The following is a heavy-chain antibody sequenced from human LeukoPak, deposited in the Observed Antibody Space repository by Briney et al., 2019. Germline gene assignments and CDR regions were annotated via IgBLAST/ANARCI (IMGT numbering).Heavy chain of an antibody. D-gene: IGHD6-13*01. Sequence: PSGSLTLSCAASGVSISSYYLSWVRQAPGKGLEWVGVIYNSGSTNYTPSLKSRFTISIDTSKNPFSLKMSSVTAADTAVYYCARGVTGGCSSSSDLYYWGQVTLVTVSS. CDR2: IYNSGST. CDR1: GVSISSYY. J-gene: IGHJ4*02. CDR3: ARGVTGGCSSSSDLYY. V-gene: IGHV4-59*12.